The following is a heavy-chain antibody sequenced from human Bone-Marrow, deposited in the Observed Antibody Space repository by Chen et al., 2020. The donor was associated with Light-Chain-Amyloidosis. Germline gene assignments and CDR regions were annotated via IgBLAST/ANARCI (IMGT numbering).Heavy chain of an antibody. D-gene: IGHD4-17*01. J-gene: IGHJ6*03. CDR1: GGSISSGGYY. V-gene: IGHV4-31*03. CDR3: ARGPSDYGDPYYYYYYMDV. CDR2: IYYSGST. Sequence: QVQLQESGPGLVKPSQTLSLTCTVSGGSISSGGYYWSWIRQHPGKGLEWIGYIYYSGSTYYNPSLKSRVTISVGTSKNQFSLKLSSVTAADTAVYYCARGPSDYGDPYYYYYYMDVWGKGTTVTVSS.